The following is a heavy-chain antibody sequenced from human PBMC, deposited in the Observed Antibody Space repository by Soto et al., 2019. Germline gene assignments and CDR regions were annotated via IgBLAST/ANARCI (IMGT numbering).Heavy chain of an antibody. V-gene: IGHV3-23*01. J-gene: IGHJ4*02. CDR1: GFTFSSYA. Sequence: VGSLRLSCAASGFTFSSYAMTWVRQAPGKGLEWVSGISGSGGSTYYADSVKGRFTISRDNSKNTLYLQMNSLRADDTAVYYCAKGLTVPGSFDQWGQGTLVTVSS. D-gene: IGHD6-19*01. CDR2: ISGSGGST. CDR3: AKGLTVPGSFDQ.